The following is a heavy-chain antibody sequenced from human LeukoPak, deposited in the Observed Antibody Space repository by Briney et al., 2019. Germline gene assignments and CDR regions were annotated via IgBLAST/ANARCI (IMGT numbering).Heavy chain of an antibody. D-gene: IGHD3-3*01. CDR2: IIPIFGTA. CDR1: GGTFSSYA. V-gene: IGHV1-69*06. J-gene: IGHJ3*02. CDR3: ARESTIFGVVKAREDAFDI. Sequence: ASVKVSCKASGGTFSSYAISWVRQAPGQGLEWMGGIIPIFGTANYAQKFQGRVTITADKSTSTAYMELSSLRSEDTAVYYCARESTIFGVVKAREDAFDIWGQGTMVTVSS.